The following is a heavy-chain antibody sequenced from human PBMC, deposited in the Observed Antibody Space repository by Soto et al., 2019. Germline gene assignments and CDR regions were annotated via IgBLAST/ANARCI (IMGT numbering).Heavy chain of an antibody. CDR2: IIPIFDTP. J-gene: IGHJ4*02. Sequence: QVQLVQSGAEVRKPGSAVRVSCKASGGTFNMYAMNWVRQGPGQGLEWMAGIIPIFDTPRYSQQFQGGVTITVDESTSTAYMELSSLRSEDTAIYYCARSIGSGGVIGGFDYWGQGTLVTVAS. CDR1: GGTFNMYA. V-gene: IGHV1-69*01. D-gene: IGHD3-16*02. CDR3: ARSIGSGGVIGGFDY.